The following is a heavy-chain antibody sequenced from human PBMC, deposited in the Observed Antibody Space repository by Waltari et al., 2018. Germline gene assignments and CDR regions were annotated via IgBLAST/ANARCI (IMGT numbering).Heavy chain of an antibody. J-gene: IGHJ4*02. CDR1: GFTFRTSA. CDR2: ITGSGFIS. CDR3: AKVTLSVAGSFDS. Sequence: EVHLLESGGGVVQPGGSLRLSCVASGFTFRTSAMAWVRQAPGKGLECVSAITGSGFISSYADSVKGRFSISRDNSRNTLYLQINSLRAEDTAVYYCAKVTLSVAGSFDSWGQGTLVTVSS. V-gene: IGHV3-23*01. D-gene: IGHD6-19*01.